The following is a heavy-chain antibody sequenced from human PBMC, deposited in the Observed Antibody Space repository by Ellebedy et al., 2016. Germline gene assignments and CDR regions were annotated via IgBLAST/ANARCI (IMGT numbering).Heavy chain of an antibody. CDR3: ARTVVAATPKDYYGMDV. J-gene: IGHJ6*02. CDR2: IIPIFGTA. D-gene: IGHD2-15*01. CDR1: GGTFSSYA. V-gene: IGHV1-69*13. Sequence: SVKVSXXASGGTFSSYAISWVRQAPGQGLEWMGGIIPIFGTANYAQKFQGRVTITADESTSTAYMELSSLRSEDTAVYYCARTVVAATPKDYYGMDVWGQGTTVTVSS.